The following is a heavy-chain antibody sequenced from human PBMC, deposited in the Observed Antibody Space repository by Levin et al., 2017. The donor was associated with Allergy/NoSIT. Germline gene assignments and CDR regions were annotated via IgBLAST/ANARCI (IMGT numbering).Heavy chain of an antibody. CDR1: GYTFTNYG. J-gene: IGHJ5*02. CDR2: ISGYNGNT. Sequence: VASVKVSCKASGYTFTNYGITWVRQAPGQGLEWMGWISGYNGNTNYAQKFQGRVTMTTDTSTSTAYMELRSLISDDTALYYCARRNTFYYDSRGRSWFEPWGQGTLVTVST. CDR3: ARRNTFYYDSRGRSWFEP. V-gene: IGHV1-18*01. D-gene: IGHD3-22*01.